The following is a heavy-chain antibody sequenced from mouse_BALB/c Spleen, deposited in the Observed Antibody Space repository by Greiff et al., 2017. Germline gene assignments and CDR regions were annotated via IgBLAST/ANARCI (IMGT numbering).Heavy chain of an antibody. Sequence: VQLQQSGAALMKPGASVKISCKATGYTFSSYWIEWVKQRPGHGLEWIGEILPGSGSTNYNEKFKGQATFTADTSSNTAYMQLSSLTSEDSAVYYCARNRYDGRWFAYWGQGTLVTVSA. CDR1: GYTFSSYW. CDR3: ARNRYDGRWFAY. J-gene: IGHJ3*01. CDR2: ILPGSGST. V-gene: IGHV1-9*01. D-gene: IGHD2-14*01.